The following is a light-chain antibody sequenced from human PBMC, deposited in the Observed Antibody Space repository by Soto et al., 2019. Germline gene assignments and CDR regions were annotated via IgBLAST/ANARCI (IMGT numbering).Light chain of an antibody. J-gene: IGKJ2*01. CDR2: CAS. CDR3: QQYGSSPPYT. Sequence: EIVLTQSPGTLSLSPGERATLSCRASQSVSSSYLAWYQQKPGQAPRLLIYCASSRATGISDRFSGSGSGTHFTITISRLEPEDFAVYYWQQYGSSPPYTFGQGTKLEIK. CDR1: QSVSSSY. V-gene: IGKV3-20*01.